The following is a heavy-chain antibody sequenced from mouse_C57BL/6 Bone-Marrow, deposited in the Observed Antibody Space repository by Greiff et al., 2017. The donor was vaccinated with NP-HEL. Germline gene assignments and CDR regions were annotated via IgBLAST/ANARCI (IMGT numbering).Heavy chain of an antibody. V-gene: IGHV5-12*01. CDR3: ARHESYYGSRGYYAMDY. CDR2: ISTGGGST. D-gene: IGHD1-1*01. CDR1: GFTFSDYY. Sequence: EVQRVESGGGLVQPGGSLKLSCAASGFTFSDYYMYWVRQTPEKRLEWVAYISTGGGSTYYPDTVKGRFTISRDNAKNTLYLQMSSLKSEDTAMYYCARHESYYGSRGYYAMDYWGQGTSVTVSS. J-gene: IGHJ4*01.